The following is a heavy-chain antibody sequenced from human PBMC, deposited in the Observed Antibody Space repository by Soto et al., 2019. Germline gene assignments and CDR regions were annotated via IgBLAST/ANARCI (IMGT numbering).Heavy chain of an antibody. D-gene: IGHD1-1*01. Sequence: LRLSCAASGFTFDDYAMHWVRQAPGKGLEWVSGISWNSGSIGYADSVKGRFTISRDNAKNSLYLQMNSLRAEDTALYYCAKEPGTGTLDYWGQGTLVTVSS. J-gene: IGHJ4*02. CDR2: ISWNSGSI. CDR1: GFTFDDYA. CDR3: AKEPGTGTLDY. V-gene: IGHV3-9*01.